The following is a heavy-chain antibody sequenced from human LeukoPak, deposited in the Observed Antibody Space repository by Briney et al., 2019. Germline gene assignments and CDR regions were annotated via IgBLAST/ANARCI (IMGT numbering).Heavy chain of an antibody. Sequence: GGSLRLSCAASGFTFTTYWMGWVRQAPGKGLEWVADIKQDGSEKYYVDSVKGRFTISRDNVKNSLYLQMNSLRAEDTAVYYCARPLMYYYGSETYFWFDPWGQGTPVTVSS. CDR2: IKQDGSEK. V-gene: IGHV3-7*01. J-gene: IGHJ5*02. CDR3: ARPLMYYYGSETYFWFDP. CDR1: GFTFTTYW. D-gene: IGHD3-10*01.